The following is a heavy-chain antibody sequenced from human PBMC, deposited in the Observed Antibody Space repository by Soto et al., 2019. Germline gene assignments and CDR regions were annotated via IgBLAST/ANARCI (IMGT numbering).Heavy chain of an antibody. CDR3: SADHQHMAMGWPV. Sequence: SVKVSCKASGFDFGSFGIQFLRQTRGRGLEWIGWIVVVSGSTNYARQFQGRVAISRDMSSSTAYLDLYDLKSDDTAVYFCSADHQHMAMGWPVWGQGTTVTVSS. V-gene: IGHV1-58*02. CDR1: GFDFGSFG. D-gene: IGHD1-26*01. J-gene: IGHJ6*02. CDR2: IVVVSGST.